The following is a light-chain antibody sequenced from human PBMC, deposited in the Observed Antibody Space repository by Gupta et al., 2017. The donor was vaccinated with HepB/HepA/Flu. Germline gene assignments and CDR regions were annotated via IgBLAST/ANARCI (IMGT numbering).Light chain of an antibody. Sequence: TQPPSASGTHGQSVPISCSLIPSHIGSTSVHWSHQVPGAAPKLLIYSINERPSGVPDRFSGSKSGTSASVDISGLQAGDEADYYCAAWDDSLNGVVFGGGTKLTVL. V-gene: IGLV1-44*01. J-gene: IGLJ2*01. CDR3: AAWDDSLNGVV. CDR1: PSHIGSTS. CDR2: SIN.